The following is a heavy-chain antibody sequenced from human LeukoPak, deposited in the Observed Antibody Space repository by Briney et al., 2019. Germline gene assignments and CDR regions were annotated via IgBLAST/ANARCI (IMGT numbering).Heavy chain of an antibody. Sequence: PGGSLRLSSAASGFTFSSYAMSWVRPAPGKGLEWVSAISGSGGSTYYADSVKGRFTISRDNSKNTLYLQMNSLRDEDTAVYYCAKDKVAVAGTGSPYWGQGTLVTVSS. CDR2: ISGSGGST. V-gene: IGHV3-23*01. J-gene: IGHJ4*02. D-gene: IGHD6-13*01. CDR3: AKDKVAVAGTGSPY. CDR1: GFTFSSYA.